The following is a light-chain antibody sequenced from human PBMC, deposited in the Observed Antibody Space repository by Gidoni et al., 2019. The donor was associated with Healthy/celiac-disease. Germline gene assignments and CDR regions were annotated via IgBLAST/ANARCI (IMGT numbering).Light chain of an antibody. J-gene: IGLJ1*01. CDR3: AAWDDSLNGLYV. V-gene: IGLV1-44*01. CDR1: SSNIGSNT. CDR2: SSN. Sequence: QSVLTQPPSASGTPGQRVTISCSGRSSNIGSNTVNWYQPLPGTAPKLLIYSSNQRPSGFPDRFSGSKSGTSASLAISGLQSEDEADYYCAAWDDSLNGLYVFGTGTKVTVL.